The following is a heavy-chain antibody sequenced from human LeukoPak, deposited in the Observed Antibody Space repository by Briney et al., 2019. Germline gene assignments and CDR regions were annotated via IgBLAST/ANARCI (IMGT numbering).Heavy chain of an antibody. CDR1: GFTFSSYA. D-gene: IGHD1-26*01. J-gene: IGHJ4*02. Sequence: GRSLRLSCAASGFTFSSYAMHWVRQAPGKGLEWVAVISYDGSNKYYADSVKGRFTISRDNSKNTLYLQMNSLRAEDTAVYYCAKDGLPYSGSRYYFDYWGQGTLVTVSS. CDR3: AKDGLPYSGSRYYFDY. V-gene: IGHV3-30-3*01. CDR2: ISYDGSNK.